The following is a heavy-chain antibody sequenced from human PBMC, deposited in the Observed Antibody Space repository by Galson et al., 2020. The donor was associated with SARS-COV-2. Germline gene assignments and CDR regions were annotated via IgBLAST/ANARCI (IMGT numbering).Heavy chain of an antibody. CDR2: ISGSGGST. CDR3: AKFGLQSQPRYYYYYMDV. Sequence: GGSLRLSCAASGFTFSSYAMSWVRQAPGKGLEWVSAISGSGGSTYYADSVKGRFTISRDNSKNTLYLQMNSLRAEDTAVYYCAKFGLQSQPRYYYYYMDVWGKGTTVTVSS. V-gene: IGHV3-23*01. D-gene: IGHD4-4*01. CDR1: GFTFSSYA. J-gene: IGHJ6*03.